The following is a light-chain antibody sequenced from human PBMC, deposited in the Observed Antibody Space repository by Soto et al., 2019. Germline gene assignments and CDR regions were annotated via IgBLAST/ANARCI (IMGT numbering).Light chain of an antibody. CDR3: SSYTNGNTAVV. CDR2: EVI. V-gene: IGLV2-14*01. CDR1: SSDVGTYNY. J-gene: IGLJ2*01. Sequence: QSALAQRASVSGSPGQSITISCTGSSSDVGTYNYVSWYQQHPGKAPKLMLFEVINRPSGISNRFSGSKSGNTASLTISGLQSEDEAVYYCSSYTNGNTAVVFGVGTKVTVL.